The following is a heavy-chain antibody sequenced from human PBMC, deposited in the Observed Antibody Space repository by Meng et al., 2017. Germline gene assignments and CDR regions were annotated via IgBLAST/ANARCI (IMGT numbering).Heavy chain of an antibody. D-gene: IGHD4-17*01. V-gene: IGHV4-34*01. CDR1: GGSFSGYY. J-gene: IGHJ4*02. Sequence: QVRLHQWVPGLLKPSKALSRPSASYGGSFSGYYWSWIRQPPGKGLEWIGKINHSGSTNYNPSLKSRVTMSLDTSKNQFSLRMSSVTAADTAVYYCARSHSVTIVAFDYWGQGTLVTVSS. CDR2: INHSGST. CDR3: ARSHSVTIVAFDY.